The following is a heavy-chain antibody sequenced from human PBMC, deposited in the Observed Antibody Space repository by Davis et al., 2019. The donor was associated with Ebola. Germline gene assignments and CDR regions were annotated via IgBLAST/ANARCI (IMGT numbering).Heavy chain of an antibody. Sequence: GSLRLSCTVSGGSISSGDYYWSWIRQPPGKGLEWIGSIYYSGSTNYNPSLKSRVTISVDTSKNQFSLKLSSVTAADTAVYYCARSRTAYYYYGMDVWGQGTTVTVSS. CDR1: GGSISSGDYY. CDR2: IYYSGST. D-gene: IGHD1-14*01. J-gene: IGHJ6*02. V-gene: IGHV4-39*07. CDR3: ARSRTAYYYYGMDV.